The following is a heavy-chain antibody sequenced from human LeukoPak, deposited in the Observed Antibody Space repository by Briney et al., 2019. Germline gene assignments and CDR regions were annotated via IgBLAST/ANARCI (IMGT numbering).Heavy chain of an antibody. CDR3: ARLEYYYDSGSYFDY. V-gene: IGHV5-51*01. Sequence: GESLKISCKGSGYSFTSYWIGWVRQMPGKGLEWMGIIFPGDSDTRYSPSFQGQVTISADKSISTAYLQWSSLKASDTAMYYCARLEYYYDSGSYFDYWGQGTLVTVYS. CDR2: IFPGDSDT. CDR1: GYSFTSYW. J-gene: IGHJ4*02. D-gene: IGHD3-10*01.